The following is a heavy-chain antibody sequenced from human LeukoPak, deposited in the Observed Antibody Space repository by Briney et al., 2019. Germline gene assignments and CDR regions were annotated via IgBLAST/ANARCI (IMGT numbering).Heavy chain of an antibody. D-gene: IGHD5-24*01. CDR3: ARVQRGEMATFDS. CDR2: ISSTSTYI. J-gene: IGHJ4*02. V-gene: IGHV3-21*01. Sequence: GGSLRLSCAASGFIFSSYSMNWVRHAPGKGLEWVSSISSTSTYIHYADSLKGLFTISRDNGRNSLYLQTNSLRVEDTAVYYCARVQRGEMATFDSWGQGTLVTVSS. CDR1: GFIFSSYS.